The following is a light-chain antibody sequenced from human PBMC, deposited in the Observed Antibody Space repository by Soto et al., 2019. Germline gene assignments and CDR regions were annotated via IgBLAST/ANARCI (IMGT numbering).Light chain of an antibody. CDR1: ESVSSAY. CDR2: AAS. J-gene: IGKJ1*01. CDR3: QQCGGSSPWT. V-gene: IGKV3-20*01. Sequence: EIVLTQSPGPLSLSPGERATLSCRASESVSSAYLAWYQHKPGQPPTLLIYAASSGVTGIPDRFSGSGSGTDFTLTSRRMEPEEFAVYYCQQCGGSSPWTLGQGNKVEIK.